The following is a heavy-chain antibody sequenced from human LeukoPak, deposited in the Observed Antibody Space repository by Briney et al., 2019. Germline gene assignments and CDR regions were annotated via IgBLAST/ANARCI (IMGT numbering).Heavy chain of an antibody. D-gene: IGHD3-10*01. CDR1: GGSISSYY. V-gene: IGHV4-4*07. CDR2: IYTSGST. CDR3: ARDLSYYGSGLYYFDY. Sequence: PSETLSLTCTVSGGSISSYYWSWIRQPAGKGLEWIGRIYTSGSTNYNPSLKSRVTMSVDTSKNQFSLKLSSVTAADTAVYYCARDLSYYGSGLYYFDYWGQGTLVTVSS. J-gene: IGHJ4*02.